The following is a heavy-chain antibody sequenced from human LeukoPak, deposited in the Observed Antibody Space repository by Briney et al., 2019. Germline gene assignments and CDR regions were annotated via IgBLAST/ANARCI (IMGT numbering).Heavy chain of an antibody. Sequence: SGGSLRLSCAASGVTFSSYAMSWVRQAPGKGLERVSTISTTDDNTYYADSVKGRFTISRDHSKTTLSLRMNSLRAEATAVYYCAKDMYTTNWYYFASWGQGTLVTVSS. J-gene: IGHJ4*02. CDR1: GVTFSSYA. CDR3: AKDMYTTNWYYFAS. CDR2: ISTTDDNT. V-gene: IGHV3-23*01. D-gene: IGHD2-2*02.